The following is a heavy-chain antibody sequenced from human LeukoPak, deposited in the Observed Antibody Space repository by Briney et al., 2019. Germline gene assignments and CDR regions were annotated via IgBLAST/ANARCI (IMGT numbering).Heavy chain of an antibody. CDR2: INPSGAST. J-gene: IGHJ3*02. D-gene: IGHD3-9*01. CDR3: PKTRYDILTGYAPDAFDI. Sequence: ASVKVSCKASGYTFTSYFMHWVRQAPGQGLEWMGIINPSGASTSYAQKFQGRVTMTRDTSTSTVYMELSSLRSEDTAVYFWPKTRYDILTGYAPDAFDIWGQGTMVTVSS. V-gene: IGHV1-46*01. CDR1: GYTFTSYF.